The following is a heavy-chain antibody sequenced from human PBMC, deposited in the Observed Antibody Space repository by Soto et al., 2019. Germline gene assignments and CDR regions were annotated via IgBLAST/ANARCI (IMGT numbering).Heavy chain of an antibody. CDR1: GGSISSGDYY. CDR3: AREALRELGDWFDP. CDR2: IYYSGST. J-gene: IGHJ5*02. Sequence: NPSETLSLTCTVSGGSISSGDYYWSWIRQPPGKGLEWIGYIYYSGSTYYNPSLKSRVTISVDTSKNQFSLKLSSVTAADTAVYYCAREALRELGDWFDPWGQGTLVTVSS. V-gene: IGHV4-30-4*01. D-gene: IGHD1-7*01.